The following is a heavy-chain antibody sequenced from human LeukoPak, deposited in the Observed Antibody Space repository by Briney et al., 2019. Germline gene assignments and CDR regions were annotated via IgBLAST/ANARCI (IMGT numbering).Heavy chain of an antibody. CDR1: GFTFSSYS. CDR2: ISCSSSYI. D-gene: IGHD3-22*01. Sequence: GGSLRLSCAASGFTFSSYSMNWVRQAPGKGLEWVSSISCSSSYIYYADSVKGRVTISRDNDKNSLYLQMNRLRAEDTAVYYCARDLGDYYDSSGYYVAPWGQGTLVTVSS. J-gene: IGHJ5*02. CDR3: ARDLGDYYDSSGYYVAP. V-gene: IGHV3-21*01.